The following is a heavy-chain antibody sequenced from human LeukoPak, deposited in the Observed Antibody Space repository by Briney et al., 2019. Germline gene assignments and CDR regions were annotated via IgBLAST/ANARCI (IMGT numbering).Heavy chain of an antibody. D-gene: IGHD3-22*01. CDR1: GFTVSSNY. Sequence: GGSLRLSCAASGFTVSSNYMSWVRQAPGKGLEWVSVIYSGGSTHYADSVKGRFTISRDNSKNTLYLQMNSLRAEDTAVYYCARGPHYYAYGLFDPWGQGTLVTVSS. CDR2: IYSGGST. CDR3: ARGPHYYAYGLFDP. V-gene: IGHV3-53*01. J-gene: IGHJ5*02.